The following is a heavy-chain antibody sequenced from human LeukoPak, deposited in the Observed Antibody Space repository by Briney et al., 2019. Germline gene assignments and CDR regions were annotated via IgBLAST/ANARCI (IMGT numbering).Heavy chain of an antibody. J-gene: IGHJ4*02. CDR1: GGSISSYY. D-gene: IGHD6-19*01. Sequence: SETLSLTCTVSGGSISSYYWSWIRQPPGKGLEWIGYIHYSGSTNYNPSLKSRVTISVDTSKNQFSLKLSSVTAADTAVYYCAGASGWYEYFDYWGQGTLVTVSS. CDR3: AGASGWYEYFDY. V-gene: IGHV4-59*12. CDR2: IHYSGST.